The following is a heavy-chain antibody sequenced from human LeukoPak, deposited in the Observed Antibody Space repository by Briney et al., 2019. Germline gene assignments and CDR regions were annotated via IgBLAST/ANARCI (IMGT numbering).Heavy chain of an antibody. CDR1: GFTFRDHY. Sequence: GGSLRLSCAASGFTFRDHYMTWIRQAPGKGLEWVSYIDATSRTIYYADSVKGRFTISRDNAENSLFLQMNSLRAEDTAVYYCARGHYGLDYWGQGTLVTVSS. CDR3: ARGHYGLDY. CDR2: IDATSRTI. D-gene: IGHD4-17*01. V-gene: IGHV3-11*01. J-gene: IGHJ4*02.